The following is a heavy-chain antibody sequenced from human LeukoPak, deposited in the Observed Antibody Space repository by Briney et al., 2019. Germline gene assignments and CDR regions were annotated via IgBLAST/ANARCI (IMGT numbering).Heavy chain of an antibody. CDR3: AKDTVKVTTIRRVPHYMDV. Sequence: GGSLRLSCAASGFTFSSYGMHWVRQAPGKGLEWVAFIRFDGSNKYYADSVKGRFTISRDNSKNTLYLQMNSLRAEDTAVYYCAKDTVKVTTIRRVPHYMDVWGKGTTVTISS. J-gene: IGHJ6*03. CDR2: IRFDGSNK. V-gene: IGHV3-30*02. D-gene: IGHD5-12*01. CDR1: GFTFSSYG.